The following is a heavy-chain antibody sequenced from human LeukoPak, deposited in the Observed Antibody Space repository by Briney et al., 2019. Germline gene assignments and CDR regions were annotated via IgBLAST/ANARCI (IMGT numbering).Heavy chain of an antibody. CDR1: GGSVSSTAYY. D-gene: IGHD5-24*01. CDR2: AYVNGHT. Sequence: PSETLSLTCTASGGSVSSTAYYWGWIRQTPGKGLEWIGNAYVNGHTYYNPSLKSRVTIVVDTSKNEFSLKLSSVTAADTAVYYCARLGGYNLSRNAFDIWGRGTLATVSS. V-gene: IGHV4-39*01. J-gene: IGHJ3*02. CDR3: ARLGGYNLSRNAFDI.